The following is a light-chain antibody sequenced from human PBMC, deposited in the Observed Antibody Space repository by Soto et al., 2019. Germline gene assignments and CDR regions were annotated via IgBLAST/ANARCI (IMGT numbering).Light chain of an antibody. V-gene: IGLV3-9*01. CDR1: NIGSKN. CDR2: RDK. CDR3: QVWDSSSAVV. Sequence: SSELTQPLAVSVALGQTANITCGGNNIGSKNVHWYQQKPGHAPVLVVYRDKNRPSGIPERFSASNSGNAATLTISRAQDGDEAAYYCQVWDSSSAVVFGGGTQLTVL. J-gene: IGLJ2*01.